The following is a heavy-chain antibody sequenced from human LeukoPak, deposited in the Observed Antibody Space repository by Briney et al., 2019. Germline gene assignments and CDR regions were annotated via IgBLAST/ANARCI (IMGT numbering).Heavy chain of an antibody. V-gene: IGHV4-31*03. J-gene: IGHJ5*02. Sequence: SETLSLTCTVSGGSISSGGYYWSWIRQHPGKGLEWIGYIYYSGSTYYNPSLKSRVTISVDTSKNQFSLKLSSVTAADTAVYYCARVPIRGVVIYNWSDPWGQGTLVTVSS. CDR2: IYYSGST. CDR3: ARVPIRGVVIYNWSDP. CDR1: GGSISSGGYY. D-gene: IGHD3-3*01.